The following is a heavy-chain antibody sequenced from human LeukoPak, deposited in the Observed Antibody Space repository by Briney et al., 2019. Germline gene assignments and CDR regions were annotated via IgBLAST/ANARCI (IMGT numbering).Heavy chain of an antibody. J-gene: IGHJ6*03. V-gene: IGHV1-8*03. D-gene: IGHD2-2*01. Sequence: ASVKVSCKASGYTFTGYYMHWVRQAPGQGLEWMGWMNPNNGNTGYAQKFRGRVTITRDTSISTAYMELSSLRSEDTAVYYCARRARDCSRTSCFNYYYYTDVWGKGTTVTVSS. CDR1: GYTFTGYY. CDR2: MNPNNGNT. CDR3: ARRARDCSRTSCFNYYYYTDV.